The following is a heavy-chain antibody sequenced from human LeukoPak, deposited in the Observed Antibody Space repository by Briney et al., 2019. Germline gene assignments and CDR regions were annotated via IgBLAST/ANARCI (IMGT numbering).Heavy chain of an antibody. CDR3: ARDPAYGDYVDYYYGMDV. D-gene: IGHD4-17*01. CDR1: GNYW. CDR2: INSDGSWT. J-gene: IGHJ6*02. V-gene: IGHV3-74*01. Sequence: GGSLRLSCAASGNYWTHWVRQAPGKGLVWVSHINSDGSWTSYADSVKGRFTISRDNAKNTLYRQMNSLRAEDTAVYYCARDPAYGDYVDYYYGMDVWGQGTAVTVSS.